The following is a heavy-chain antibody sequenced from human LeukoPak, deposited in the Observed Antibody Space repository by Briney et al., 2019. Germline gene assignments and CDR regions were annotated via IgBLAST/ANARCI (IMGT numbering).Heavy chain of an antibody. V-gene: IGHV3-11*01. CDR2: ISSSGSTI. CDR3: AREGATVTKVAYYYMDV. D-gene: IGHD4-17*01. CDR1: GFTFSDYY. J-gene: IGHJ6*03. Sequence: AGGSLRLSRAASGFTFSDYYMSWIRQAPGKGLEWVSYISSSGSTIYYADSVKGRFTISRDNAKNSLYPQMNSLRAEDTAVYYCAREGATVTKVAYYYMDVWGKGTTVTVSS.